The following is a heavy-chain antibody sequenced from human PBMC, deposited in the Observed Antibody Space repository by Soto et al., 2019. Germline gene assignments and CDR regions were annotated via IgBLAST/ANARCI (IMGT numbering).Heavy chain of an antibody. CDR1: GFTFSSYA. J-gene: IGHJ4*02. D-gene: IGHD3-10*01. V-gene: IGHV3-23*01. CDR3: AKVPITMVRGVITTPPYYFDY. Sequence: GGSLRLSCAASGFTFSSYAMSWVRQAPGKGLEWVSAISGSGGSTYYADSVKGRFTISRDNSKNTLYLQMNSLRAEDTAVYYCAKVPITMVRGVITTPPYYFDYWGQGTLVTVSS. CDR2: ISGSGGST.